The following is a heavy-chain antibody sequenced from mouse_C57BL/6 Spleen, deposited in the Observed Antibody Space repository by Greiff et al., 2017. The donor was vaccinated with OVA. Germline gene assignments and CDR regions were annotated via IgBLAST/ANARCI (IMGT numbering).Heavy chain of an antibody. CDR2: ITPSTGGT. J-gene: IGHJ1*03. CDR3: ARRYCYGSRGYVDV. CDR1: GYSFTGYY. D-gene: IGHD1-1*01. Sequence: VQLQQSGPELVKPGASVKISCKASGYSFTGYYMNWVKQSPEKSLEWIGEITPSTGGTTYIQKFKAKATLTVDKSSSTAYMQLKSLTSEDSAVYYCARRYCYGSRGYVDVWGTGTTVTVSS. V-gene: IGHV1-42*01.